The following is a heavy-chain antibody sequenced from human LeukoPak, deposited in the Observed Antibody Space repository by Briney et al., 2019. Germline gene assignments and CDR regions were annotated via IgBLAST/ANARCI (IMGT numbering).Heavy chain of an antibody. Sequence: SETLSRTCAVYGGSFSGYYWSWIRQPPGKGLEWIGEINHSGSTNYNPSLKSRVTISVDTSKNQFSLKLSSVTAADTAVYYCARGLADIVVVPAATPSSAYFFDYWGQGTLVTVSS. CDR1: GGSFSGYY. CDR3: ARGLADIVVVPAATPSSAYFFDY. CDR2: INHSGST. V-gene: IGHV4-34*01. D-gene: IGHD2-2*01. J-gene: IGHJ4*02.